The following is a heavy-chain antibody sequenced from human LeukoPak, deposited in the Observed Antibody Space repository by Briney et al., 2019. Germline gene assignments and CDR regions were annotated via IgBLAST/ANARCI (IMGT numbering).Heavy chain of an antibody. CDR1: GFTFSNYW. CDR3: ARDLATPIDY. D-gene: IGHD5-12*01. V-gene: IGHV3-7*03. Sequence: GSLRLSCAASGFTFSNYWMSWVRQAPGKGLEWVANIKQDGSEKYYVDSVKGRFTISRDNAKNSLYLQMNSLRAEDTAVYYCARDLATPIDYWGQGTLVTVSS. J-gene: IGHJ4*02. CDR2: IKQDGSEK.